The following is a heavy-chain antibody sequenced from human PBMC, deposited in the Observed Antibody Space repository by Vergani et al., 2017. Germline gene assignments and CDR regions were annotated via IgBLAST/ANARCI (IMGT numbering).Heavy chain of an antibody. J-gene: IGHJ6*02. CDR3: AQAETYYYGSGSYYKVGYYYYGMDV. CDR1: GFSLSTSGVG. D-gene: IGHD3-10*01. V-gene: IGHV2-5*01. CDR2: IYWNDDK. Sequence: QITLKESGPTLVKPTQTLTLTCTFSGFSLSTSGVGVGWIRQPPGKALEWLALIYWNDDKRYSPSLKSRLTITKDTSKNQVVLTMTNMDPVDTATYYCAQAETYYYGSGSYYKVGYYYYGMDVWGQGTTVTVSS.